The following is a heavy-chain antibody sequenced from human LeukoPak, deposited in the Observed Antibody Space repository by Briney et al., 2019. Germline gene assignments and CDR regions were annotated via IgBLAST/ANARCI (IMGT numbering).Heavy chain of an antibody. CDR2: INGDVSST. V-gene: IGHV3-74*01. Sequence: GGSLRLSCAASGFNFSIYWMNWVRQAPGKGPMWVSRINGDVSSTSYADSVKGRFTVSRDNAKNTLYLQMNSLRAEDTAVYYCARENYYDSSGNYDEFDYWGQGTLVTVSS. CDR3: ARENYYDSSGNYDEFDY. D-gene: IGHD3-22*01. J-gene: IGHJ4*02. CDR1: GFNFSIYW.